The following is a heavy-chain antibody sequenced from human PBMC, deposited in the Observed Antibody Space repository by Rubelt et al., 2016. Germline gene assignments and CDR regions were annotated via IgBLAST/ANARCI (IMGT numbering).Heavy chain of an antibody. J-gene: IGHJ6*02. CDR2: ISYDGSNK. CDR3: ARDDVPGWVAGNLVRGYYYYYGMDV. D-gene: IGHD3-10*02. Sequence: GKGLEWVAVISYDGSNKYYADSVKGRFTISRDNSKNTLYLQMNSLRAEDTAVYYCARDDVPGWVAGNLVRGYYYYYGMDVWGQGTTVTVSS. V-gene: IGHV3-30*03.